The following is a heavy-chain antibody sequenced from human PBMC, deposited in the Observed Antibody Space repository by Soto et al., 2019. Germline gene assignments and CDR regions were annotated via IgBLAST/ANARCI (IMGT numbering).Heavy chain of an antibody. CDR1: GFTFSSYG. CDR3: AKPEYFDWLVPPDY. V-gene: IGHV3-30*18. D-gene: IGHD3-9*01. CDR2: ISHDGSSQ. Sequence: QVQLVESGGGVVQPGRSLRLSCAASGFTFSSYGMNWVRQAPGKGLEWVAVISHDGSSQYYADSVKGRFTISRDNSKNTLYLQMNSLRVEDTAVYYCAKPEYFDWLVPPDYWGQGTLVTVSS. J-gene: IGHJ4*02.